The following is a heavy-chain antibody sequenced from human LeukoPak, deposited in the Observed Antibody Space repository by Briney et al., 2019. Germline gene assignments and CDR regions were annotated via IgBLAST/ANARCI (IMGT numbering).Heavy chain of an antibody. Sequence: ASVKVSCKASGYTFTSYGISWVRQAPGQGLEWMGWISAYNGNTNYAQKLQGRVTMTTDTPTSTAYMELRSLRSDDTAVYYCAREGYYYDSSGSSIGSDYWGQGTLVTVSS. CDR3: AREGYYYDSSGSSIGSDY. CDR2: ISAYNGNT. D-gene: IGHD3-22*01. CDR1: GYTFTSYG. V-gene: IGHV1-18*01. J-gene: IGHJ4*02.